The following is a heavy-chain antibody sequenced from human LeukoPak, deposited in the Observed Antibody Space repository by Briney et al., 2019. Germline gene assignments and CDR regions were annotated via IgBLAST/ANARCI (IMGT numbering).Heavy chain of an antibody. CDR3: ARGTGIAAAGTSFDY. V-gene: IGHV7-4-1*02. D-gene: IGHD6-13*01. CDR1: GYTFTSYD. Sequence: ASVKVSCKASGYTFTSYDINWVRQAPGQGLEWMGWINTNTGNPTYAQGFTGQFVFSLDTSVSTAYLQISSLKAEDTAVYYCARGTGIAAAGTSFDYWGQGTLVTVSS. J-gene: IGHJ4*02. CDR2: INTNTGNP.